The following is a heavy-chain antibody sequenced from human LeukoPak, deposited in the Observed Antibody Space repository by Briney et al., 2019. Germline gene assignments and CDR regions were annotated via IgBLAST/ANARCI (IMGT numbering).Heavy chain of an antibody. CDR1: GYTFASYD. D-gene: IGHD2-2*01. V-gene: IGHV1-8*01. CDR3: SVVPAARRGYYYGMDV. J-gene: IGHJ6*02. Sequence: ASVKVSCKTSGYTFASYDINWVRQATGQGLEWMGWMNPNSGNTGYAQKFQGRVTMTRNTSISTAYMELSSLRSEDTAVYYCSVVPAARRGYYYGMDVWGQGTTVTVSS. CDR2: MNPNSGNT.